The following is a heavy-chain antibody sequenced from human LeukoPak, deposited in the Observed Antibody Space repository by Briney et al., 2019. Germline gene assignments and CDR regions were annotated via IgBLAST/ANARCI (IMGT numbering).Heavy chain of an antibody. D-gene: IGHD3-22*01. CDR1: GFIFSSYA. CDR2: ISGSGGST. V-gene: IGHV3-23*01. J-gene: IGHJ4*02. CDR3: AKDSEYYDSSGYSVY. Sequence: GGSLRLSCAASGFIFSSYAMSWVRQAPGKGLEWVSAISGSGGSTNYADSVKGRFTISRDNSKNTLFLQMNSLRAEDTAVYYCAKDSEYYDSSGYSVYWGQGTLVTVSS.